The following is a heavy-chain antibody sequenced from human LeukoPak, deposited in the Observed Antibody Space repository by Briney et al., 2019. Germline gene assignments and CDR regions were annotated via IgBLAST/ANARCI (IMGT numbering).Heavy chain of an antibody. CDR3: ARVGRYPPTLDY. Sequence: SETLSLTCAVSGGSISSGGYYWSWIRQHPGKGLEWIGYIYYSGSTYYNPSLKSRVTISVDTSKNQFSLKLSSVTAADTAVYYCARVGRYPPTLDYWGQGTLVTVSS. CDR1: GGSISSGGYY. V-gene: IGHV4-31*11. CDR2: IYYSGST. J-gene: IGHJ4*02. D-gene: IGHD3-16*02.